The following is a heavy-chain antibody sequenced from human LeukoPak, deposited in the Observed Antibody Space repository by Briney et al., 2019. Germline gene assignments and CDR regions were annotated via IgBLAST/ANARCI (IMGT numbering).Heavy chain of an antibody. CDR2: SNPNSGDT. CDR1: GYTFTVHF. CDR3: AREYSRYSGAYYDY. V-gene: IGHV1-2*02. J-gene: IGHJ4*02. Sequence: ASLTVSCMASGYTFTVHFIHCGRQAPGQGLEWMGWSNPNSGDTNYAQKFQGRVTMTRDTSISTVYMEMSRVRSDDTAVYYCAREYSRYSGAYYDYWGQGTLVTVSS. D-gene: IGHD5-12*01.